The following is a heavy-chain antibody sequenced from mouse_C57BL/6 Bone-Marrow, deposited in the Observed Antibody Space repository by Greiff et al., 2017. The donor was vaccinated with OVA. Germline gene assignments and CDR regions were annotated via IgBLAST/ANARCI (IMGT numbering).Heavy chain of an antibody. J-gene: IGHJ1*03. CDR1: GFTFSSYA. V-gene: IGHV5-4*01. CDR3: ARDARGYFDV. Sequence: EVHLVESGGGLVKPGGSLKLSCAASGFTFSSYAMSWVRQTPEKRLEWVATISDGGSYTYYPDNVKGRFTISRDNAKNNLYLQMSHLKSEDTAMYYCARDARGYFDVWGTGTTVTVSS. CDR2: ISDGGSYT.